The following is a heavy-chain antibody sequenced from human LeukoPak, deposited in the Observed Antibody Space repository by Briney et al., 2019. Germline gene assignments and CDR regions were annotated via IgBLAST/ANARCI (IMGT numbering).Heavy chain of an antibody. D-gene: IGHD3-9*01. CDR1: GDSLSTYY. Sequence: PSETLSLTCIVSGDSLSTYYWSWIRQPPGKGLEWIGYIYYSGNTDYNPSLKSRVTISVDTPKNQFSLTRSCVTAGDTVIYSCARSSRRATLLTTNSFDPWGQGTPLTASS. CDR3: ARSSRRATLLTTNSFDP. V-gene: IGHV4-59*01. CDR2: IYYSGNT. J-gene: IGHJ5*02.